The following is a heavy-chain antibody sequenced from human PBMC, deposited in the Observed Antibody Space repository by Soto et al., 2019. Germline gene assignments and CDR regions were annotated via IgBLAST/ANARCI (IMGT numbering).Heavy chain of an antibody. V-gene: IGHV4-34*01. CDR3: ASRIAVAGDY. CDR2: INHSGST. CDR1: GGSFSGYY. J-gene: IGHJ4*02. Sequence: SETLSLTCAVYGGSFSGYYWSWIRQPPGKGLEWIGEINHSGSTNYNPSLKSRVTISVDTSKNQFSLKLSSVTAADTAVYYCASRIAVAGDYWGQGTLVTVSS. D-gene: IGHD6-19*01.